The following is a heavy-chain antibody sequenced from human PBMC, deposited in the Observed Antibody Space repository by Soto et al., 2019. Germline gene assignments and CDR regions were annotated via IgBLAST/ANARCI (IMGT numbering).Heavy chain of an antibody. J-gene: IGHJ4*02. CDR1: GDSSGTTHSY. CDR3: ARHEGNGNVWPLDY. D-gene: IGHD2-8*01. Sequence: SETLSLTCTVSGDSSGTTHSYWAWIRQSPGKGLEWIGNIHYSGSTYYMPSLRSRVTLSVDTSKNQFSLRLTSVTAEDTAVYYCARHEGNGNVWPLDYWGQGILVTVSS. CDR2: IHYSGST. V-gene: IGHV4-39*01.